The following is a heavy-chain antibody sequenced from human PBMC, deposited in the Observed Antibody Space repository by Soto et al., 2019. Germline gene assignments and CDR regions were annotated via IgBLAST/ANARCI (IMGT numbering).Heavy chain of an antibody. CDR2: ITGNAANT. D-gene: IGHD2-21*02. V-gene: IGHV3-23*01. CDR1: RFTFGGYA. CDR3: AKAARDCGGDCYSSYFDS. Sequence: GGSLRLSCSASRFTFGGYAMSWVRQAPGKGLEWVSGITGNAANTVYADSVKGRFTISRDNSKNALYLQLNSLRAEDTAVYFCAKAARDCGGDCYSSYFDSWGQGALVTVSS. J-gene: IGHJ4*02.